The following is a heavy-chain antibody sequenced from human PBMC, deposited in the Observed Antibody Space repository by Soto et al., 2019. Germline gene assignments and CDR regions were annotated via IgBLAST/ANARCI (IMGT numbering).Heavy chain of an antibody. D-gene: IGHD6-13*01. V-gene: IGHV4-4*07. J-gene: IGHJ4*02. CDR1: GGSISGYY. CDR3: ARFARQQLDC. Sequence: QVQLQESGPGLVKPSETLSLICTVSGGSISGYYWSWIRQPAGKGLEWIGRIYTSESTNYNPSLNRPDTLSADTPKTQFSLKLRFVTAADAAVYFCARFARQQLDCWGQGTLVTVSS. CDR2: IYTSEST.